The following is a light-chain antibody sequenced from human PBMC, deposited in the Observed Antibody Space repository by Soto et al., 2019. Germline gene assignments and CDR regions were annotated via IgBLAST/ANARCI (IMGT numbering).Light chain of an antibody. J-gene: IGKJ1*01. CDR1: QSISYY. V-gene: IGKV1-39*01. Sequence: DIQMTQSPSSLSASVGDRVTITCRASQSISYYLNWYQQKPGQAPKLLMYAASSLQSGVPSRFGGSGSGTDFTLTISRLQPEDFATYYCQQAYSTPRTFGQGTKVEIK. CDR3: QQAYSTPRT. CDR2: AAS.